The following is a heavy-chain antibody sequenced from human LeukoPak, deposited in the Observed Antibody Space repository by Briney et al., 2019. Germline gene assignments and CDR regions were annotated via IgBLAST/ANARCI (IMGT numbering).Heavy chain of an antibody. CDR3: ARVTIFGVARQDY. Sequence: SETLSLTCAVYGGSFSGYYWSWIRQPPGKGLEWIGEINHSGSTNYNPSLKSRVTISVDTSKNQFSLKLSSVTAADTAVYYCARVTIFGVARQDYWGQGTLVTVSS. D-gene: IGHD3-3*01. V-gene: IGHV4-34*01. CDR1: GGSFSGYY. CDR2: INHSGST. J-gene: IGHJ4*02.